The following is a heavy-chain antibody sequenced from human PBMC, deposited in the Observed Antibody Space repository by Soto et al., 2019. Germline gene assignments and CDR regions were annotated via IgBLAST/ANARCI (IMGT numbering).Heavy chain of an antibody. D-gene: IGHD1-26*01. CDR2: IYTSGST. Sequence: SETLSLTCTVSGGSINSYYWSWIRQPAGKGLEWIGRIYTSGSTDYNPSLKSRVTMSVDTSKNRFSLKLSSVTAADTAVYYCARGIYSKVGATIWFDPWGQGTLVTVSS. CDR3: ARGIYSKVGATIWFDP. J-gene: IGHJ5*02. CDR1: GGSINSYY. V-gene: IGHV4-4*07.